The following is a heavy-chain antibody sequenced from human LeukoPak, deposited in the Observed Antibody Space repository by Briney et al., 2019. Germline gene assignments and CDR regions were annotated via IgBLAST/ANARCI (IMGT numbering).Heavy chain of an antibody. D-gene: IGHD3-10*02. CDR3: AELGITMIGGV. CDR2: IKQDGGEI. CDR1: GFSLSNYW. J-gene: IGHJ6*04. Sequence: PGGSLRLSCVASGFSLSNYWMSWVRQAPGKGLEWVANIKQDGGEIYYVDSVKGRFTNSRDNAKNSLYLQMNSLRAEDTAVYYCAELGITMIGGVWGKGTTVTISS. V-gene: IGHV3-7*01.